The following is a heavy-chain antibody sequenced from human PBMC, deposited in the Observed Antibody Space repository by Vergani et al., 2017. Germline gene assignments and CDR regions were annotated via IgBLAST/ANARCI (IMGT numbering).Heavy chain of an antibody. Sequence: QVQLQESGPGLVKPSETLSLTCTVSGVSLSSYYWSWIRQPPGKGLEWIGYIYYSGSTNYNPSLKSRVTISVDTSQNQFSLKLSSVTAADTAVYYCARDREERYYCMDVWGQGTSGTVSS. CDR3: ARDREERYYCMDV. V-gene: IGHV4-59*01. J-gene: IGHJ6*02. D-gene: IGHD1-1*01. CDR1: GVSLSSYY. CDR2: IYYSGST.